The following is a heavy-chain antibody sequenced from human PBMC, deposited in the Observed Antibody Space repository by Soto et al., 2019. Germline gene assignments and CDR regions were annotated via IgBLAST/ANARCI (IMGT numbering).Heavy chain of an antibody. CDR3: AREVRAIAVAGIFDY. CDR2: ISSSSSYI. D-gene: IGHD6-19*01. V-gene: IGHV3-21*01. CDR1: GFTFSSYS. Sequence: GSLRLSCAASGFTFSSYSMNWVRQAPGKGLEWVSSISSSSSYIYYADSVKGRFTISRDNAKNSLYLQMNSLRAEDTAVYYCAREVRAIAVAGIFDYWGQGTLVTVS. J-gene: IGHJ4*02.